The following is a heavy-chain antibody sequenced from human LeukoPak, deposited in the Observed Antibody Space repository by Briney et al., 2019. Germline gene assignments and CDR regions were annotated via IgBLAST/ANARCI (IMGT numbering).Heavy chain of an antibody. CDR1: GFTFGDYA. Sequence: PGGSLRLSCIGSGFTFGDYAMSCVRQAPGTGLEWVGFIRTKGNGGTTEFAAAVKGRFIISRDDSKSIAYLQMKSLKTEDTGVYYCTSGRYHENSGYRFGYWGQGSLVTVSS. V-gene: IGHV3-49*04. J-gene: IGHJ4*02. CDR2: IRTKGNGGTT. CDR3: TSGRYHENSGYRFGY. D-gene: IGHD3-22*01.